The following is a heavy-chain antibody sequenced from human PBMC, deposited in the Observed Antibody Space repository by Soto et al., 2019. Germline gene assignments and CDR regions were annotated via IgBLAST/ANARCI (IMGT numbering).Heavy chain of an antibody. V-gene: IGHV4-59*08. D-gene: IGHD5-12*01. Sequence: PSETLSLTCTVSGGAITSYYWSWIRQPPGKGLEWIGYVYYNGYSNYNPSFNRRVTMSVDSSKSQFSLKLTSVTAADTAVYYCAGHRLPGSVNNFDYWGQGSLVTVSS. J-gene: IGHJ4*02. CDR1: GGAITSYY. CDR2: VYYNGYS. CDR3: AGHRLPGSVNNFDY.